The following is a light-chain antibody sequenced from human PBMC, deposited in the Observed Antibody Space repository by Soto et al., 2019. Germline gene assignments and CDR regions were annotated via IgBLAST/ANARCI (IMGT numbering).Light chain of an antibody. CDR3: QQYGYYPIT. J-gene: IGKJ5*01. CDR1: QSVSSSY. V-gene: IGKV3-20*01. Sequence: ILLTQSPATLSLSPGERATLSCRASQSVSSSYLAWYQQKPGQAPRLLIYGASSRATGIPERFSGSGSGTDYTLTISRLEPEDFEVYYCQQYGYYPITFGQGTRLEIK. CDR2: GAS.